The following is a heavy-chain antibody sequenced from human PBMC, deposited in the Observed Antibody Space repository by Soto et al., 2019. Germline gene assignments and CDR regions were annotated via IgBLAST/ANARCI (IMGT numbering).Heavy chain of an antibody. CDR1: GYSFTSYG. D-gene: IGHD6-19*01. J-gene: IGHJ4*02. CDR3: ARDIAVALIDY. V-gene: IGHV1-18*01. Sequence: QVQLVQSGAEVKKPGASVKVSCKASGYSFTSYGISWVRQAPGQGLDWMGWNSPYNGNTKYAQKLQGRVTMTTDTSTSTAYMALRSLRSDDTAVYYCARDIAVALIDYWGQGTLVTVSS. CDR2: NSPYNGNT.